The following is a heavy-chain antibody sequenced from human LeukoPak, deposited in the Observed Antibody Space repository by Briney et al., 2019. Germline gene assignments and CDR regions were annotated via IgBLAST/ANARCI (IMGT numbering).Heavy chain of an antibody. Sequence: GGSLRLSCAASGFTFSSYWMHWVRQAPGKGLVWVSRIKGDGSTRYADPVKGRFTISRDNAKNTVSLQMNSLRAEDTGVYYCARAPSEIGGYYPEYFRHWGQGTLVTVSP. CDR2: IKGDGST. D-gene: IGHD3-22*01. CDR1: GFTFSSYW. J-gene: IGHJ1*01. CDR3: ARAPSEIGGYYPEYFRH. V-gene: IGHV3-74*01.